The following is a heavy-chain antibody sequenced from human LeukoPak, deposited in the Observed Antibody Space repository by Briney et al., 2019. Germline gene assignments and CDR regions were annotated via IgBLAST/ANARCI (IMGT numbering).Heavy chain of an antibody. J-gene: IGHJ4*02. CDR2: IYPDDSDT. V-gene: IGHV5-51*01. D-gene: IGHD6-13*01. CDR3: AIGRGGQQLGDY. CDR1: EYSFPNYC. Sequence: GESLKISCKHSEYSFPNYCIGWVRQMPGKGLEWMGIIYPDDSDTRYSPSFQGQVTISADKSISAAYLQWSSLKASDTAMYYCAIGRGGQQLGDYWGQGTLVTVSS.